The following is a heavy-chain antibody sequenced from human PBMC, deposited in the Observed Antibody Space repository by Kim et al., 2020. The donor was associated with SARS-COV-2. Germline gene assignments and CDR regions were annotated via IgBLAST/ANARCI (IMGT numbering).Heavy chain of an antibody. Sequence: RFTISRDNSKNTLYLQMNSLRAEDTAVYYCAKGGDYYGSGSYYKYDAFDIWGQGTMVTVSS. CDR3: AKGGDYYGSGSYYKYDAFDI. V-gene: IGHV3-30*02. J-gene: IGHJ3*02. D-gene: IGHD3-10*01.